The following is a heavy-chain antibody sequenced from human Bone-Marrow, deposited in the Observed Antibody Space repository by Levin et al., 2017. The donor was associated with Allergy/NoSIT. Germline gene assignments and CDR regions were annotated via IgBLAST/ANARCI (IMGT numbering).Heavy chain of an antibody. CDR2: VDPEDGEA. CDR1: GSTFTASY. D-gene: IGHD3-16*01. J-gene: IGHJ6*03. CDR3: VIDGSAGKSWGTDANYHYYMDV. V-gene: IGHV1-69-2*01. Sequence: GASVKVSCKVSGSTFTASYLHWVQLAPGKGPEWMGLVDPEDGEAIYAERFRHRVTITADTSSDTAYMELSSLTSEDTAMYYCVIDGSAGKSWGTDANYHYYMDVWGTGTTVTVSS.